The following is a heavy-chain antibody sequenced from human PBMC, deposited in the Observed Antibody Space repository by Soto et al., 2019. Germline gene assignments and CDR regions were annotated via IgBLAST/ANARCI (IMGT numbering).Heavy chain of an antibody. V-gene: IGHV1-69*02. CDR3: ASYIVVVPAASAYYYYGMDV. D-gene: IGHD2-2*01. CDR2: IIPILGIA. Sequence: GASVKVSCKASGGTFSSYTISWVRQAPGQGLEWMGRIIPILGIANYAQKFQGRVTITADKSTSTAYMELSSLRSEDTAVYYCASYIVVVPAASAYYYYGMDVWGQGTTVTVSS. CDR1: GGTFSSYT. J-gene: IGHJ6*02.